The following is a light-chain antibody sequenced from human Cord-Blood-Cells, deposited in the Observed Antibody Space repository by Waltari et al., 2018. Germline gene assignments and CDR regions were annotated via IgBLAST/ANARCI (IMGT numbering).Light chain of an antibody. CDR2: GNS. CDR3: QSDDTSLSVWV. V-gene: IGLV1-40*01. J-gene: IGLJ3*02. Sequence: QSVLTQPPSGSGDRGRGVTIPCPGSSSNIGAGYDVTWYQQLPGTPPKLLTDGNSKRPSGAPDRFSGSNAGTSASLAITVLQAEDEADYYCQSDDTSLSVWVFGGGTKLTVL. CDR1: SSNIGAGYD.